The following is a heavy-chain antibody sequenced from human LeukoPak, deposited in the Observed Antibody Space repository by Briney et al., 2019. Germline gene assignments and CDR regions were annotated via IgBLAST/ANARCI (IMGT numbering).Heavy chain of an antibody. CDR1: GFTFSSYP. V-gene: IGHV3-21*01. D-gene: IGHD3-10*01. Sequence: GGSLRLSCTASGFTFSSYPMNWVRQAPGKGLEWVSSISTSNSYIYYADSVRGRFTISRDNAKNSLYLQMNSLRVEDTAVYYCAKDYSKTSYYGSGTYYRPNWFDPWGQGTLVTVSS. CDR3: AKDYSKTSYYGSGTYYRPNWFDP. CDR2: ISTSNSYI. J-gene: IGHJ5*02.